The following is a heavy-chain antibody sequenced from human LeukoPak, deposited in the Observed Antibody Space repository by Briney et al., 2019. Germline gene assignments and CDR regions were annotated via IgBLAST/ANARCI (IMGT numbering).Heavy chain of an antibody. Sequence: GGSLRLSRAASGFTFSSYSMNWVRQAPGKGPEWVSSISSSSSYIYYADSVKGRFTISRDNAKNSLYLQMNSLRAEDTAVYYCARSPIAARLRFDYWGQGTLVTVSS. CDR3: ARSPIAARLRFDY. J-gene: IGHJ4*02. D-gene: IGHD6-6*01. CDR2: ISSSSSYI. CDR1: GFTFSSYS. V-gene: IGHV3-21*01.